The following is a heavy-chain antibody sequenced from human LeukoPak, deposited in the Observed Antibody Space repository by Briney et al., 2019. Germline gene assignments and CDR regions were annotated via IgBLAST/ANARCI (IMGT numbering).Heavy chain of an antibody. V-gene: IGHV3-21*01. CDR2: ISSSSSYI. CDR1: GFTFSSYS. J-gene: IGHJ5*02. D-gene: IGHD4-17*01. Sequence: KTGGSLSLSCAPSGFTFSSYSMNWVRQAPGKGLEWVSSISSSSSYIYYADPVKGRFTISRDNAKNSLYLQMNSLRAEDTAVYYCARGKATVTTPFDPWGQGTLVTVSS. CDR3: ARGKATVTTPFDP.